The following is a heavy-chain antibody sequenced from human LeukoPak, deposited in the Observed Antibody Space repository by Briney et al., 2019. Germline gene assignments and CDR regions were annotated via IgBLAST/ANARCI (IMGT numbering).Heavy chain of an antibody. D-gene: IGHD3-10*01. CDR1: GGSISSSSYY. Sequence: SETLSLTCTVSGGSISSSSYYWSWIRQPPGKGLEWIGYIYYSGSTYYNPSLKSRVTISVDTSKNQFSLKLSSVTAADTAVYYCARGAGPRPFDYWGQGTLVTVSS. CDR3: ARGAGPRPFDY. J-gene: IGHJ4*02. V-gene: IGHV4-30-4*01. CDR2: IYYSGST.